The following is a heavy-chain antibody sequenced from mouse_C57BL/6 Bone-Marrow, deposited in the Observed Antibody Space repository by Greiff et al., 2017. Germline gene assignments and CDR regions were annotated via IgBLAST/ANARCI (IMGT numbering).Heavy chain of an antibody. D-gene: IGHD4-1*01. Sequence: QVQLQQSGAELVRPGTSVKVSCKASGYAFTNYLIEWVKQRPGQGLEWIGVINPGSGGTKYNEKFKGKATLTADKSSSTAYMQRSSLPSEDSAVYFCARSKNWDSWFAYWGQGTLVTVSA. CDR1: GYAFTNYL. CDR3: ARSKNWDSWFAY. V-gene: IGHV1-54*01. CDR2: INPGSGGT. J-gene: IGHJ3*01.